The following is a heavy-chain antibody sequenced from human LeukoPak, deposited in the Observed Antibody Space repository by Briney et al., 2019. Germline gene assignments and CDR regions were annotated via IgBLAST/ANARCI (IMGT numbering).Heavy chain of an antibody. CDR2: IYYSGST. D-gene: IGHD3-10*01. CDR1: GGSISNYY. Sequence: SETLSLTCTVSGGSISNYYWSWIRQPPGKGLEWIGYIYYSGSTNYNPSLKSRVTIPVDTSKKQFSLKLSSVTAADTAVYYCARDLGSMVRGYFGIDYWGQGSLVTVSS. V-gene: IGHV4-59*01. J-gene: IGHJ4*02. CDR3: ARDLGSMVRGYFGIDY.